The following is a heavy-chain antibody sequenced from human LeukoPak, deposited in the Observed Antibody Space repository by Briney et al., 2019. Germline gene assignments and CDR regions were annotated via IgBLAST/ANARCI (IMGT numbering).Heavy chain of an antibody. V-gene: IGHV3-21*01. CDR1: GFTFSNYS. J-gene: IGHJ4*02. CDR2: ISSSSSYI. D-gene: IGHD1-26*01. CDR3: AKFGVGAPFN. Sequence: GGSLRLSCAASGFTFSNYSMNWVRQAPGKGLEWVSSISSSSSYIYYADSVKGRFTISRDNAKNSLYLQMNSLRAEDTAVYYCAKFGVGAPFNWGQGTLVTVSS.